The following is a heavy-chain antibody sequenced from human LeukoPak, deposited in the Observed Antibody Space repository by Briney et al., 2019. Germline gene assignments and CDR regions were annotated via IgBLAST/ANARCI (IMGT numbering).Heavy chain of an antibody. CDR2: LSGSGITT. J-gene: IGHJ6*02. D-gene: IGHD6-19*01. CDR1: GFTFSNSA. CDR3: AKVRGRSSGWYRVLFYGMDV. Sequence: GGSLRLSCAASGFTFSNSAMSWVRQAPGKGLEWVSTLSGSGITTYYADSVKGRFTISRDNSKNTLYLQMNSLRAEDTAVYYCAKVRGRSSGWYRVLFYGMDVWGQGTTVTVSS. V-gene: IGHV3-23*01.